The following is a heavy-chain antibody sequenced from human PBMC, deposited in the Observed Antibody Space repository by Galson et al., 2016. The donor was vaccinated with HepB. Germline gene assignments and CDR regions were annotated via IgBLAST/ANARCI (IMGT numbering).Heavy chain of an antibody. CDR3: AKGLGARKIPIDY. V-gene: IGHV3-23*01. CDR1: GFTFSNYA. D-gene: IGHD1-26*01. CDR2: ISAAGGST. Sequence: FLRLSCAASGFTFSNYAMDWVRQAPGKGLDWVSAISAAGGSTYYADSVKGRFAISRDNSKNTLYLQMNSLRAEDTAVYYCAKGLGARKIPIDYWGQGTLVTVSS. J-gene: IGHJ4*02.